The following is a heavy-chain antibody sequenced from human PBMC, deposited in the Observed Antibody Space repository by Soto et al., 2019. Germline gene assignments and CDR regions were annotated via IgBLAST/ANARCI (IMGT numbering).Heavy chain of an antibody. V-gene: IGHV1-2*04. CDR1: GYTFTGYY. CDR3: ARGAPVDKAMVRVYYGMDV. J-gene: IGHJ6*02. CDR2: INPNSGGT. D-gene: IGHD5-18*01. Sequence: ASVKVSCKASGYTFTGYYMHWVRQAPGQGLEWMGWINPNSGGTNYAQKFQGWVTMTRDTSISTAYMELSRLRSDDTAVDYCARGAPVDKAMVRVYYGMDVWGQGTTVTVSS.